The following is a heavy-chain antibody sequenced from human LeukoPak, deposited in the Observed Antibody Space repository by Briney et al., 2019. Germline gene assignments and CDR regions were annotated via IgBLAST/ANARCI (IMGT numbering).Heavy chain of an antibody. Sequence: WGSLRLSCGVSGFTFSSYWMNWVRQAPGKGLEWVASIKQDGAEKSYVDSVKGRFTISRDNAKNSLYLQMSSLRAEDTAVYYCARDGTAAGLYFDLWGQGTLVTVSS. CDR3: ARDGTAAGLYFDL. V-gene: IGHV3-7*01. D-gene: IGHD6-13*01. CDR2: IKQDGAEK. J-gene: IGHJ4*01. CDR1: GFTFSSYW.